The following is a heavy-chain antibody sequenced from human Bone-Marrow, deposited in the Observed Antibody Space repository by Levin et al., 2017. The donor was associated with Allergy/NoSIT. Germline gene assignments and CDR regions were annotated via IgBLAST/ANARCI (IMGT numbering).Heavy chain of an antibody. V-gene: IGHV4-34*01. J-gene: IGHJ5*02. Sequence: SETLSLTCAVYGGSFSGYYWSWIRQPPGKGLEWIGEINHSGSTNYNPSLKSRVTISVDTSKNQFSLKLSSVTAADTAVYYCARGLGFDPWGQGTLVTVSS. CDR1: GGSFSGYY. CDR3: ARGLGFDP. CDR2: INHSGST.